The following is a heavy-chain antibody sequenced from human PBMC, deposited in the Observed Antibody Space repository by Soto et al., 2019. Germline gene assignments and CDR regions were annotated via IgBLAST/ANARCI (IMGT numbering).Heavy chain of an antibody. Sequence: ASVKVSCKSSGYTFSDFGITWVRQAPGQGLEWMGWISVDNGKTNYGQKFQGRVTMTTDTATSTAYMELKRLRSDDTAIYYCARVEIRLDYSTPPFDFWGQGTLVTVSS. D-gene: IGHD4-4*01. CDR2: ISVDNGKT. CDR1: GYTFSDFG. V-gene: IGHV1-18*01. CDR3: ARVEIRLDYSTPPFDF. J-gene: IGHJ4*02.